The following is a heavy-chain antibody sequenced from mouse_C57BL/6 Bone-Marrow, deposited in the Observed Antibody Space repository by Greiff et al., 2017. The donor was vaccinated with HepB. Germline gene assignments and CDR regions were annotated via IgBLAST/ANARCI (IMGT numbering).Heavy chain of an antibody. Sequence: PVCSLPTSCAPPVFPFPDYSLPPLRQPHGKALSPFGFIRNKAHRYTTEYSASVKGRFTISRDNSQSILYLQMNALRGEDSATYYCARKGACFYYFDYWGQGTTLTVSS. J-gene: IGHJ2*01. CDR2: IRNKAHRYTT. V-gene: IGHV7-3*01. CDR3: ARKGACFYYFDY. CDR1: VFPFPDYS.